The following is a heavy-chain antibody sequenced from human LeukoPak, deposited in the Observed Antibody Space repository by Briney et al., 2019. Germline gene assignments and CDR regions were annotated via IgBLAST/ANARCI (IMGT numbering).Heavy chain of an antibody. V-gene: IGHV1-18*01. D-gene: IGHD6-6*01. Sequence: GASVKVSCKASGYTFTSYGISWVRQAPGQGLEWMGWISAYNGNTNYAQKLQGRVTITRDTSASTAYMELSSLRSEDTAVYYCARDVYSSSSIDVFDYWGQGTLVTVSS. J-gene: IGHJ4*02. CDR2: ISAYNGNT. CDR1: GYTFTSYG. CDR3: ARDVYSSSSIDVFDY.